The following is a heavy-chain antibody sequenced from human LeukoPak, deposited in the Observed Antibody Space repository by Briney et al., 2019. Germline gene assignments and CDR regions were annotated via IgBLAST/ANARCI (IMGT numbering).Heavy chain of an antibody. Sequence: KPSETLSLTYAVYGGSFSGYYWSWIRQPPGKGLEWIGEINHSGSTNYNPSLKSRVTISVDTSKNQFSLKLSSVTAADTAVYYCANSGYDNYYYYYMDVWGKGTTVTISS. D-gene: IGHD5-12*01. V-gene: IGHV4-34*01. CDR1: GGSFSGYY. CDR3: ANSGYDNYYYYYMDV. J-gene: IGHJ6*03. CDR2: INHSGST.